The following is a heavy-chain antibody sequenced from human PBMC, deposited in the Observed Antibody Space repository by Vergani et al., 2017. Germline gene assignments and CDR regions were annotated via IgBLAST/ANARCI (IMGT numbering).Heavy chain of an antibody. Sequence: QVQLVQSGAEVKKPGASVKVSCKASGYTFTGYYMHWVRQAPGQGLEWMGWISAYNGNTNYAQKLQGRVTMTTDTSTSTAYMELRSLRSDDTAVYYCARDAGKGLYYYGMDVWGQGTTVTVSS. CDR3: ARDAGKGLYYYGMDV. CDR1: GYTFTGYY. V-gene: IGHV1-18*04. CDR2: ISAYNGNT. J-gene: IGHJ6*02.